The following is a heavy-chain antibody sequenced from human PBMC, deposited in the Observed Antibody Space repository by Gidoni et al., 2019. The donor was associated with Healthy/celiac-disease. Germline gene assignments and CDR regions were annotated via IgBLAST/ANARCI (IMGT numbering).Heavy chain of an antibody. CDR1: GYSISSGYY. CDR3: ARDHYDILTGYYGIVDY. V-gene: IGHV4-38-2*02. Sequence: QVQLQESGPGLVKPSETLSLTCAVSGYSISSGYYWGWIRQPPGKGLEWIGSIYHSGSTYYNPSLKSRVTISVDTSKNQFSLKLSSVTAADTAVYYCARDHYDILTGYYGIVDYWGQGTLVTVSS. CDR2: IYHSGST. D-gene: IGHD3-9*01. J-gene: IGHJ4*02.